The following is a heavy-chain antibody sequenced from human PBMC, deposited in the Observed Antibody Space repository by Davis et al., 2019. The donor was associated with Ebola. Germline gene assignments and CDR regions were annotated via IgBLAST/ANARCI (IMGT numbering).Heavy chain of an antibody. V-gene: IGHV5-51*01. D-gene: IGHD5-24*01. CDR2: IFPGDSDT. CDR1: GYSFSTYW. CDR3: ARGTDGYNPGGYFDS. Sequence: KVSCKGFGYSFSTYWIGWVRQMPGKGLECMGIIFPGDSDTRYSPSFQGQVTISADKSITTAYLQWSSLKASDTAMYYCARGTDGYNPGGYFDSWGQGTLVTVSS. J-gene: IGHJ4*02.